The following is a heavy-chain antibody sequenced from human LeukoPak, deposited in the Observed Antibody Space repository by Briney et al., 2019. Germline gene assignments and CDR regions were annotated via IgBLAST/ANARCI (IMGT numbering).Heavy chain of an antibody. J-gene: IGHJ4*02. CDR2: IKPDGSAK. CDR1: GFTFNRYW. CDR3: AKPGIAAAGATSYFDY. V-gene: IGHV3-7*01. Sequence: GGSLRLSCVASGFTFNRYWMTWVRQAPGKGLEWVANIKPDGSAKYYVDSVKGRFTISRDNSKNTLYLQMNSLRAEDTAVYYCAKPGIAAAGATSYFDYWGQGTLVTVSS. D-gene: IGHD6-13*01.